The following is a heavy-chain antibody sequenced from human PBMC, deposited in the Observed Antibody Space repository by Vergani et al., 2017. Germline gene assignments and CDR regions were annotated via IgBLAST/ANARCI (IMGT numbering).Heavy chain of an antibody. Sequence: EVLLVESGGGLVQPGGSLRLSCAASGFTFSAYWMNWVRQAPGKGLEWVANIKQDGSEKYYVDSVKGRFTISRDNANNLVYLQMSSVRANDTAVYYCARDYGSGLPQSRRLLYDIGWFDPWGQGTLVTVSS. D-gene: IGHD3-10*01. V-gene: IGHV3-7*01. J-gene: IGHJ5*02. CDR2: IKQDGSEK. CDR3: ARDYGSGLPQSRRLLYDIGWFDP. CDR1: GFTFSAYW.